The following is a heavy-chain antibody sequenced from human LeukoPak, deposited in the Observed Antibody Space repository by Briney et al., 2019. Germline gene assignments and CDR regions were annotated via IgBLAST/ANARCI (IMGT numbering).Heavy chain of an antibody. J-gene: IGHJ5*02. Sequence: ASVKVSCKVSGKSLTRVSIHWVRQSPGKGLEWMGGLNPEHGGRLYAQTFQGRVTMTEDASTDTAYMELNRLRSEDTAVYYCATATIIWGSYRSWLDTWGQGTLVTVSS. D-gene: IGHD3-16*02. V-gene: IGHV1-24*01. CDR3: ATATIIWGSYRSWLDT. CDR2: LNPEHGGR. CDR1: GKSLTRVS.